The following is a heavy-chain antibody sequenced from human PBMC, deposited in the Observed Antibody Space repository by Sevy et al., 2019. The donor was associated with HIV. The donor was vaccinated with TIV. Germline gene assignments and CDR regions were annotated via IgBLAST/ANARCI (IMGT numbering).Heavy chain of an antibody. CDR2: IKQDGSEK. CDR1: GFTFSSYW. V-gene: IGHV3-7*01. D-gene: IGHD3-22*01. J-gene: IGHJ3*02. Sequence: GGSLRLSCAASGFTFSSYWMSWVRQAPGKGLEWVANIKQDGSEKYYVDSVKGRFTISRENAKNSLYLQMNSLRAEDTAVYYCARERGVDYYDSSPDAFDIWGQGTMVTVSS. CDR3: ARERGVDYYDSSPDAFDI.